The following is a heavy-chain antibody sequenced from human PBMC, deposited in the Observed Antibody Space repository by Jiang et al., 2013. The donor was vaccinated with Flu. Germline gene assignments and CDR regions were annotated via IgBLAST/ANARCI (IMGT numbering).Heavy chain of an antibody. CDR1: GDSINGYY. V-gene: IGHV4-59*01. CDR3: ARDLVYFGDRSSSFGMDV. Sequence: GDSINGYYWSWIRKPPGRDWSGLAISTYSERTNYNPSLKSRVTISVDTSKTQFSLKMSSVSAADTAVYYCARDLVYFGDRSSSFGMDVWGKGTTVTVSS. J-gene: IGHJ6*04. CDR2: STYSERT. D-gene: IGHD3-10*01.